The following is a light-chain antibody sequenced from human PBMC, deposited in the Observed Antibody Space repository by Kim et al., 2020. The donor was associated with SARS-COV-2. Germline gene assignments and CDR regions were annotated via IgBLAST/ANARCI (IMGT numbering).Light chain of an antibody. CDR3: QQYGTSPFT. V-gene: IGKV3-20*01. CDR2: GAS. J-gene: IGKJ2*01. CDR1: QSLSSGY. Sequence: EIVLTQSPGTLSLSPGERATLSCRASQSLSSGYLAWYQQKPGLAPRLLIYGASGRATGIPDRFSGSGSGTDFTLTISRLEPEDFAVYYCQQYGTSPFTFGQGTKLEI.